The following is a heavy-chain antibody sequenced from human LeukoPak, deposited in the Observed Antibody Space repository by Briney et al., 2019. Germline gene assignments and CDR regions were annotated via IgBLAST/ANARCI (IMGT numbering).Heavy chain of an antibody. D-gene: IGHD3-22*01. CDR2: ISYDGSNK. V-gene: IGHV3-30*14. Sequence: GRSLRLSCAASGFTFSSYAMHWVRQAPGKGLEWVAVISYDGSNKYYADSVKGRFTISRDNSKNTLYLQMNSLRAEDTAVYYCARGGDSSGYFPSALDYWGQGTLVTVSS. CDR3: ARGGDSSGYFPSALDY. J-gene: IGHJ4*02. CDR1: GFTFSSYA.